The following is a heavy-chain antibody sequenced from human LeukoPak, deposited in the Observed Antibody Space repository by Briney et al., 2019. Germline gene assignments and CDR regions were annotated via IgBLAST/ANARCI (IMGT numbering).Heavy chain of an antibody. V-gene: IGHV3-66*01. J-gene: IGHJ4*02. D-gene: IGHD3-9*01. CDR1: GFTVSSNY. CDR2: IYSDGST. Sequence: GGSLRLSCTASGFTVSSNYMSWVRQAPGKGLEWVSVIYSDGSTYYAESVKGRFTISRDNSKNTLYLQMNSLRAEDTAVYYCARDSRYYDILTGYYRGYYFDYWGQGTLVTVSS. CDR3: ARDSRYYDILTGYYRGYYFDY.